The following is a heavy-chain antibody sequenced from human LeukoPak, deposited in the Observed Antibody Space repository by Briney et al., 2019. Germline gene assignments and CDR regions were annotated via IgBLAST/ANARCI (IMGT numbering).Heavy chain of an antibody. CDR3: AKSLDYGGNRARLDF. CDR1: GFNFSNYA. J-gene: IGHJ4*02. Sequence: GGSLRLSCAASGFNFSNYALTRVRQAPGKGLEWVSAVSGSGSTTYYARSVKGRFTVSRDNSKNTLYLQMNSLRVDDTAVYYCAKSLDYGGNRARLDFWGQGTLVTVSS. V-gene: IGHV3-23*01. D-gene: IGHD4-23*01. CDR2: VSGSGSTT.